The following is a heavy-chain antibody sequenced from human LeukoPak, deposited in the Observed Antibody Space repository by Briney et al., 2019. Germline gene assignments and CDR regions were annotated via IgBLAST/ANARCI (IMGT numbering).Heavy chain of an antibody. V-gene: IGHV3-48*03. CDR1: GFTFSSYE. D-gene: IGHD3-10*01. CDR3: AKSKKGSAFAHFDF. CDR2: ISKSGSVS. J-gene: IGHJ4*02. Sequence: GGSLRLSCAASGFTFSSYEMNWVRQAPGKGLEWVSSISKSGSVSHYEDAVRGRFTISRDNAKKSLYLQMNSLRAEDTALYYCAKSKKGSAFAHFDFWGQGTLVTVSS.